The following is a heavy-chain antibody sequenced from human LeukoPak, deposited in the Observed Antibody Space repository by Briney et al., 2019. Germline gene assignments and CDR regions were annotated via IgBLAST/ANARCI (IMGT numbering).Heavy chain of an antibody. CDR3: AKDPCSSTSCYPDY. V-gene: IGHV3-30*04. J-gene: IGHJ4*02. Sequence: GGSLRLSCAASGFTFSSYAMHWVRQAPGKGLEWVAVISYDGSNKYYADSVKGRFTISRDNSKNTLYLQMNSLRAEDTAVYYCAKDPCSSTSCYPDYWGQGTLVTVSS. CDR1: GFTFSSYA. CDR2: ISYDGSNK. D-gene: IGHD2-2*01.